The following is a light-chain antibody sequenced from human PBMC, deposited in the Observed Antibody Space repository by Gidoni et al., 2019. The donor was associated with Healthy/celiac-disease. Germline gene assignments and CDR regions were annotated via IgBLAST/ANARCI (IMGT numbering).Light chain of an antibody. CDR2: DVS. V-gene: IGLV2-14*01. J-gene: IGLJ2*01. CDR3: SSYTSSSTPVVV. Sequence: QSALTQPASVSGSPGPSITISCTGTSSDVGGYNYVSWYQQHPGKAPKLMIYDVSNRPSGVSNRFSGSKSGNTASLTISGLQAEDEADYYCSSYTSSSTPVVVFGGGTKLTVL. CDR1: SSDVGGYNY.